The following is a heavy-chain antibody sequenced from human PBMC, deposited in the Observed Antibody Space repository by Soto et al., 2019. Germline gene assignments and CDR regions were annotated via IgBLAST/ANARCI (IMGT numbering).Heavy chain of an antibody. Sequence: QVQLVQSGAEVKKPGASVKVSCRASCYTFTSYGISWVRQAPGQGHEWMGWISTYNVNTDYAQKVQVRVTMTTDTSTRTAYMELRSPTSDDTALYYCAREFVGLAARFYNCFEPWGQGTLVTVSS. V-gene: IGHV1-18*01. CDR3: AREFVGLAARFYNCFEP. J-gene: IGHJ5*02. D-gene: IGHD6-6*01. CDR2: ISTYNVNT. CDR1: CYTFTSYG.